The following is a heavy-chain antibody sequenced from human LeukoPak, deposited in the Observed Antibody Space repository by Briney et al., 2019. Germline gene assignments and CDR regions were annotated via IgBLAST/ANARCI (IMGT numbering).Heavy chain of an antibody. CDR2: INPNSGGT. V-gene: IGHV1-2*02. Sequence: ASVKVSCKASGYTFTGYYIHWVRQAPGQGLEWMGWINPNSGGTNYAQNFQGRVTMTRDTSISTAYMELSRLRSDDTAVYYCARGLYSGYVAKGRDAFDIWGQGTMVTVSS. CDR3: ARGLYSGYVAKGRDAFDI. CDR1: GYTFTGYY. D-gene: IGHD5-12*01. J-gene: IGHJ3*02.